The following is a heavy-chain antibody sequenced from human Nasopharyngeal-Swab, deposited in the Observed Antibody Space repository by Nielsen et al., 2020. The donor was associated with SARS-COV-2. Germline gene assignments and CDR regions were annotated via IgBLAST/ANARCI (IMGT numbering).Heavy chain of an antibody. D-gene: IGHD6-13*01. Sequence: QTPSLTRAISGDSVPSISAAWHWIRQTASRGLEWLGRTYYRSTWINDYAISVKRRIINKPDTSKKQFSLQLNSVTPEDTAVYSCARDSSSWYLDYWGQGTLVTVSS. CDR3: ARDSSSWYLDY. V-gene: IGHV6-1*01. CDR2: TYYRSTWIN. J-gene: IGHJ4*02. CDR1: GDSVPSISAA.